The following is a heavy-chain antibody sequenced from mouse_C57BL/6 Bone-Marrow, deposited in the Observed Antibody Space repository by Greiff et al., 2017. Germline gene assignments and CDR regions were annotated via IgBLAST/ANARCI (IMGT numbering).Heavy chain of an antibody. CDR2: IDPENGDT. CDR1: GFNIKDDY. D-gene: IGHD2-1*01. Sequence: EVQLVESGAELVRPGASVKLSCTASGFNIKDDYMHWVKQRPEQGLEWIGLIDPENGDTEYASKFQGTATITADTSSNTAYLQLSSLTSEDTAVYYCTSTIWFAYWGQGTLVTVSA. J-gene: IGHJ3*01. V-gene: IGHV14-4*01. CDR3: TSTIWFAY.